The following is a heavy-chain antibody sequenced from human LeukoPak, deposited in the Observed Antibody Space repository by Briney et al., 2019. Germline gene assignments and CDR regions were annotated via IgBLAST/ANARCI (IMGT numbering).Heavy chain of an antibody. J-gene: IGHJ4*02. CDR3: ARDNQTSGWGPHYFNY. CDR2: IYRSGST. D-gene: IGHD6-19*01. Sequence: SETLSLTCAVSGGSISSSNWWSWVRQPPGKGLEWIGEIYRSGSTNYNPSLKSRVTISVDTSKNQFSLRLTSVTAADTAVYYCARDNQTSGWGPHYFNYWGQGTLVTVSS. CDR1: GGSISSSNW. V-gene: IGHV4-4*02.